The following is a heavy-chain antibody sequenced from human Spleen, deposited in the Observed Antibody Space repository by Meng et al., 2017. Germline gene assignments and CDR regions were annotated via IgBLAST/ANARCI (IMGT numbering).Heavy chain of an antibody. D-gene: IGHD2-21*02. CDR3: AGGAVVTLIFYHAMDV. V-gene: IGHV4-38-2*02. Sequence: SETLSLTCTVSGYSITGSYNWGWIRQSPGKGLEWLGCIYQSGSTYYNPSLKSRVTMSADTSKNQFSLKLTSVPAADTAVYYCAGGAVVTLIFYHAMDVWGQGTTVTVSS. CDR1: GYSITGSYN. CDR2: IYQSGST. J-gene: IGHJ6*02.